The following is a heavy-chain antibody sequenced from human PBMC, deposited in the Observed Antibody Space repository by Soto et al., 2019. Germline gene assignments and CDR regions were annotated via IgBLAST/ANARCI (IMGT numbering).Heavy chain of an antibody. V-gene: IGHV4-59*01. Sequence: SETLSLTCTVSGGSISSYYWSWIRQPPGNGLECIWYIYYSGSTNYNPSLKSRVTISVDTFKNQFSLKLSFVTAADTALYYCARAPRGNYGYPSYFDYWGQGTLVTVSS. D-gene: IGHD3-10*01. J-gene: IGHJ4*02. CDR3: ARAPRGNYGYPSYFDY. CDR1: GGSISSYY. CDR2: IYYSGST.